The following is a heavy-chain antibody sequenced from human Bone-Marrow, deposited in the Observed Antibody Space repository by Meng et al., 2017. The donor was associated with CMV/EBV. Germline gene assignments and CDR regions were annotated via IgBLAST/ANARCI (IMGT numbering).Heavy chain of an antibody. CDR2: INPNNAVT. CDR3: ARGNSNDWAGAMNGFDI. J-gene: IGHJ3*02. D-gene: IGHD3-9*01. CDR1: GYTFTGYY. Sequence: ASVKVSCKASGYTFTGYYMHWVRQAPGQGLEWMGWINPNNAVTNYAQKFQGRVTMTRDTSIRTVYMELARLTSDDTAVYYCARGNSNDWAGAMNGFDIWGQGSRVTVSS. V-gene: IGHV1-2*02.